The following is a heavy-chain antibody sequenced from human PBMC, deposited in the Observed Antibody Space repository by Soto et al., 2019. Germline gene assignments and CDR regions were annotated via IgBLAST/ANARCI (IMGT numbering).Heavy chain of an antibody. CDR1: GFTFSSYS. Sequence: EVQLVESGGGLVQPGGSLRLSCAASGFTFSSYSMNWVRQAPGKGLEWVSYISSSSSTIYYADSVKGRFTISRDNAKNSLYLQMTSLRAEDTAVYYCARDVEDIVVVPAAPTGSDYWGQGTLVTVSS. J-gene: IGHJ4*02. CDR2: ISSSSSTI. CDR3: ARDVEDIVVVPAAPTGSDY. D-gene: IGHD2-2*01. V-gene: IGHV3-48*01.